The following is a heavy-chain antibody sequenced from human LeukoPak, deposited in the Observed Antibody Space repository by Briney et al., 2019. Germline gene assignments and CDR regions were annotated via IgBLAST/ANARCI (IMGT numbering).Heavy chain of an antibody. Sequence: SETLSLTCAVYGGSLSGYYWSWIRQPPGKGLEWIGEINHSGSTNYNPSLKSRVTISVDTSKNQFSLKLSSVTAADTAVYYCASLWPYQLSAFDIWGQGTMVTVS. D-gene: IGHD2-2*01. CDR3: ASLWPYQLSAFDI. V-gene: IGHV4-34*01. J-gene: IGHJ3*02. CDR1: GGSLSGYY. CDR2: INHSGST.